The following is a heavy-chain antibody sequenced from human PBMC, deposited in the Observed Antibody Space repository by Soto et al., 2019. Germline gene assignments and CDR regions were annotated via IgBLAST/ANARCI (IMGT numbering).Heavy chain of an antibody. V-gene: IGHV1-69*06. Sequence: SVKVCCEASGGTFSSYAISWVRRAPGQGLEWMGGIIPIFGTANYAQKFQGRVTITADKSTSTAYMEPSSLRSEDTAVYYCARDLMYYDILTGYHRVNYGMDVWGQGTTVTVSS. J-gene: IGHJ6*02. CDR1: GGTFSSYA. CDR2: IIPIFGTA. CDR3: ARDLMYYDILTGYHRVNYGMDV. D-gene: IGHD3-9*01.